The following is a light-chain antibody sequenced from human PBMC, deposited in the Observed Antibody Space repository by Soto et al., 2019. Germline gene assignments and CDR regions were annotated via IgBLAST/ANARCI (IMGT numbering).Light chain of an antibody. J-gene: IGLJ2*01. Sequence: QSALTQPASVSGSPGQSITISCTGTSSDVGGYNYVSWYQQHPGKAPKLMIYDVSNRPSGVSNRFSGSKSGNTASLTISGLQADDVADYYCSSHTSSSTVVFGGGTKLTVL. CDR3: SSHTSSSTVV. V-gene: IGLV2-14*01. CDR2: DVS. CDR1: SSDVGGYNY.